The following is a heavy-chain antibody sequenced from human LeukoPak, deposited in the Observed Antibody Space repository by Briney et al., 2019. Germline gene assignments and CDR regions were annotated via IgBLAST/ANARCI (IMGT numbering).Heavy chain of an antibody. D-gene: IGHD6-13*01. J-gene: IGHJ4*02. CDR2: ISSNGGST. CDR3: AKDLGGRIAAAVDYFDY. V-gene: IGHV3-64*01. Sequence: GGSLRLSCAASRFTFSHYAIHWVRQAPGKGLEYVSAISSNGGSTYYANSVKGRFTISRDNSKNTLYLQMNSLRAEDTAVYYCAKDLGGRIAAAVDYFDYWGQGTLVTVSS. CDR1: RFTFSHYA.